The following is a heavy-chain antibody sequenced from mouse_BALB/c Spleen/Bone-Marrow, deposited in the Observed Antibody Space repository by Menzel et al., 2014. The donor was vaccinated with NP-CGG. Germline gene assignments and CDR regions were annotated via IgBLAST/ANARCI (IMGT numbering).Heavy chain of an antibody. J-gene: IGHJ2*01. Sequence: DVKLVESGGGLVQPGGSLKLSCAASGFTFSYYGMSWVRQTPDKRLELVATINSNGGSTYYPDSVKGRFTISRDTAKNTLYLQMSSLKSEETAMYYCVRGNYGNYVDYFDFWGQGTTLTVSS. CDR1: GFTFSYYG. CDR2: INSNGGST. D-gene: IGHD2-1*01. V-gene: IGHV5-6-3*01. CDR3: VRGNYGNYVDYFDF.